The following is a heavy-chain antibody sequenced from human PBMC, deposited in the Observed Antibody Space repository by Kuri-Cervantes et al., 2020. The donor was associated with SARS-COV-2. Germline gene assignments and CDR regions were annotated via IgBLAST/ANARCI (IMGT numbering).Heavy chain of an antibody. D-gene: IGHD3-10*02. V-gene: IGHV4-61*01. CDR2: IYYSGST. CDR3: ARVHVRLYGMDV. CDR1: GGSVSSGSYY. J-gene: IGHJ6*02. Sequence: SETLSLTCTVSGGSVSSGSYYWSWIRQPPGKGLEWIGYIYYSGSTNYNPSLKSRVTISVDTSKNQFSLKLSSVTAADTAVYYCARVHVRLYGMDVWGQGTTVTVSS.